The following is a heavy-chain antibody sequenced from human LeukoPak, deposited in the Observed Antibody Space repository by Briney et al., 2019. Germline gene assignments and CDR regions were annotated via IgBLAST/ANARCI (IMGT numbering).Heavy chain of an antibody. V-gene: IGHV1-69*04. D-gene: IGHD5-18*01. CDR3: ASQERGYSYGSLDY. CDR2: IIPILGIA. Sequence: ASVKVSCKASGGTFSSYAISWVRQAPGQGLEWMGRIIPILGIANYAQKFQGRVTITADKSTSTAYMELSSLRSEDTAVYYCASQERGYSYGSLDYWGQGTLVTVSS. CDR1: GGTFSSYA. J-gene: IGHJ4*02.